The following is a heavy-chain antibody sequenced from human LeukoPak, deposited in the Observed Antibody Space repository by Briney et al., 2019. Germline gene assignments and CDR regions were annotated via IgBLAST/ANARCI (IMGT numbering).Heavy chain of an antibody. J-gene: IGHJ3*02. CDR3: ARDTRGWVSSSWAGDGAFDI. D-gene: IGHD6-13*01. CDR2: IYSTGST. Sequence: KPSETLSLTCTVSGGSISSYYWSWIRQPAGEGLEWIGHIYSTGSTNYNPSLKSRVTLSVDRSKNQFSLRLNSVTAADTAVYYCARDTRGWVSSSWAGDGAFDIWGQGTMVTVSS. CDR1: GGSISSYY. V-gene: IGHV4-4*07.